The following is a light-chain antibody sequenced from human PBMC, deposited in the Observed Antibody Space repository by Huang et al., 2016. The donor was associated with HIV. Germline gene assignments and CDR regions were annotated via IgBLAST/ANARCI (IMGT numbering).Light chain of an antibody. V-gene: IGKV3-20*01. Sequence: EIVLTQSPGTLSLSPGERATLPCRASPSVSSIYLAWYKQKPGQAPRLLIYGASSRATGIPDRFSGSWSGTDFTLTISRLEPEDFAVYYCQQYGSSPPGTFGQGTKLEIK. CDR1: PSVSSIY. CDR3: QQYGSSPPGT. CDR2: GAS. J-gene: IGKJ2*02.